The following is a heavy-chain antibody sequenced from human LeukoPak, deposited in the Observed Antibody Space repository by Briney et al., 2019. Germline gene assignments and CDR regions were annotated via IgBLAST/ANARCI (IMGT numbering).Heavy chain of an antibody. J-gene: IGHJ4*02. V-gene: IGHV3-23*01. CDR3: AKTPGIAAASNFDY. CDR2: ISRSGGST. D-gene: IGHD6-13*01. Sequence: GGSLRLSCAASGFTFSSYAMSWVRQAPGKGLEWASAISRSGGSTYYADSVKGRFTISRDNSKNTLYLQMNSLRAEDTAVYYCAKTPGIAAASNFDYWGQGTLVTVSS. CDR1: GFTFSSYA.